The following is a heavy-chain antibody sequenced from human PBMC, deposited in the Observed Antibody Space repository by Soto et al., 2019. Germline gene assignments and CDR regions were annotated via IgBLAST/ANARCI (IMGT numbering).Heavy chain of an antibody. Sequence: PSETLSLTCTVSGGSISSYYWSWIRQPPGKGLEWIGYIYYSGSTNYNPSLQSRVTISVDTSNNQFSLKLSSVTAADTAVYYCAKENYDILTGYRHFDYWGQGTLVTVSS. CDR2: IYYSGST. V-gene: IGHV4-59*01. J-gene: IGHJ4*02. CDR3: AKENYDILTGYRHFDY. CDR1: GGSISSYY. D-gene: IGHD3-9*01.